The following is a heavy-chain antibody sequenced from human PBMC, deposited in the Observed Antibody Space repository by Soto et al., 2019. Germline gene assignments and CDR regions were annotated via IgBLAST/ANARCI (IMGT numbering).Heavy chain of an antibody. J-gene: IGHJ1*01. V-gene: IGHV1-24*01. Sequence: GASVKVSCKVSGYTLTELSMHWVRQAPGKGLEWMGGFDPEDGETIYAQKFQGRVTMTEDTSTDTAYMELSSLRSEDTAVYYCATGGDYDTYFQHWGQGTLVTVSS. CDR2: FDPEDGET. CDR3: ATGGDYDTYFQH. CDR1: GYTLTELS. D-gene: IGHD4-17*01.